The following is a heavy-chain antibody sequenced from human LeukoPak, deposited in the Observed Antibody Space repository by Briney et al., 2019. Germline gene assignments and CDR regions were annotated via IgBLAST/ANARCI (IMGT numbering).Heavy chain of an antibody. J-gene: IGHJ3*02. CDR3: ARDLRRIAAAGVGAFDI. V-gene: IGHV4-39*07. Sequence: SETLSLTCTVSGGSISSSSYYWGWIRQPPGKGLEWIGSIYYSGSTYYNPSLKSRVTISVDTSKNQFSLKLSSVTAADTAVYYCARDLRRIAAAGVGAFDIWGQGTMVTVSS. D-gene: IGHD6-13*01. CDR1: GGSISSSSYY. CDR2: IYYSGST.